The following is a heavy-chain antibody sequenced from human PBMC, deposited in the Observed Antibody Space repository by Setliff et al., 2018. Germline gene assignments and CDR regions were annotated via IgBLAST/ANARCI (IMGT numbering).Heavy chain of an antibody. J-gene: IGHJ3*02. Sequence: SETLSLTCTVSGGSISTSSYWGWIRQPPGKGLEWIGSIYYSGTTYYNPSLKSRVTISVDTSKNQLSLKLSSVTAVDTAVYYCARRGYYYGWGDSNAFDIWGQGTMVTVSS. CDR2: IYYSGTT. D-gene: IGHD3-10*01. V-gene: IGHV4-39*01. CDR1: GGSISTSSY. CDR3: ARRGYYYGWGDSNAFDI.